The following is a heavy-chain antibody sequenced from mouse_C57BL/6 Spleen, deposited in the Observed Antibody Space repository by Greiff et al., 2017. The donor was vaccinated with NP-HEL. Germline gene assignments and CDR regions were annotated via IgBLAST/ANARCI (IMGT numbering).Heavy chain of an antibody. CDR1: GYTFTSYW. CDR2: IYPSDSET. J-gene: IGHJ1*03. CDR3: ARSNFDV. Sequence: QVQLQQPGAELVRPGSSVKLSCKASGYTFTSYWMEWVKQRPGQGLEWIGNIYPSDSETHYNQKFKDKVTLTVDKSSSTAYMQLSSLTSEDSAVYYCARSNFDVWGTGTTVTVSS. V-gene: IGHV1-61*01.